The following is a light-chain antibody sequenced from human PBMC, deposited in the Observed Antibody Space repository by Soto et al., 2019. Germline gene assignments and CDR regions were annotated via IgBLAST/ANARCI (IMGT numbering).Light chain of an antibody. CDR1: QGLTSY. J-gene: IGKJ5*01. CDR3: QQLHSYPLT. Sequence: IPLTQSPSSLSASIGDRVTITCRASQGLTSYLAWYQQKPGKAPKLLIYGASTLQSGVPSRFSGSGSGTDFTLTISSLQPEDFATYYCQQLHSYPLTFGQGTRLEIK. CDR2: GAS. V-gene: IGKV1-9*01.